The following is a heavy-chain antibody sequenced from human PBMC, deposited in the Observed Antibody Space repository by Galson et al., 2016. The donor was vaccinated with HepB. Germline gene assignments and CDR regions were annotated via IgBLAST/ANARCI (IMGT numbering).Heavy chain of an antibody. CDR2: ISGSGDST. D-gene: IGHD7-27*01. Sequence: SLRLSCAASGFTFSSYVMSWVRQAPGKGLQWVSAISGSGDSTFYADSVKGRFTISRDNSKNTLYLQMDSLRAEDTALYYCAKRRENWGHFDYWGQGTLVTVAS. CDR3: AKRRENWGHFDY. CDR1: GFTFSSYV. V-gene: IGHV3-23*01. J-gene: IGHJ4*02.